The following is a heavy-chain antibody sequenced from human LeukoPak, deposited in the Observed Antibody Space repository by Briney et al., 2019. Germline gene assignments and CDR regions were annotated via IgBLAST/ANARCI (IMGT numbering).Heavy chain of an antibody. D-gene: IGHD3-10*01. V-gene: IGHV4-59*08. J-gene: IGHJ4*02. Sequence: NTSETLSLTCTVSGGSISSYYWSWIRQPPGKGLEWIGYIYYSGSTNYNPSLKSRVTISVDTSKNQFSLKLSSVTAADTAVYYCARHGDTMVRGVKVDYWGQGTLVTVSS. CDR1: GGSISSYY. CDR2: IYYSGST. CDR3: ARHGDTMVRGVKVDY.